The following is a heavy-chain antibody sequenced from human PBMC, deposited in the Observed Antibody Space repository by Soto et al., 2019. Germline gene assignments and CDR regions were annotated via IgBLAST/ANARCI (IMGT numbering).Heavy chain of an antibody. CDR1: GFTFSSYG. V-gene: IGHV3-33*01. Sequence: QVQLVESGGGVVQPGRSLRLSCAASGFTFSSYGMHWVRQAPGKGLEWVAVIWYDGSNKYYADSVKGRFTISRDNSKNSLYLQMNSLRAEDTAVYYCARDRESAGFRSYYIDVWGKGTTVTVSS. J-gene: IGHJ6*03. CDR3: ARDRESAGFRSYYIDV. CDR2: IWYDGSNK. D-gene: IGHD2-21*01.